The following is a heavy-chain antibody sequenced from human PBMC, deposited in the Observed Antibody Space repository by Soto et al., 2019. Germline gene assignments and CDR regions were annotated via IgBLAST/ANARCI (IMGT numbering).Heavy chain of an antibody. Sequence: PSETLSLTCTVSGGSISSSSYYWGWIRQPPGKGLEWIGSIYYSGSTYYNPSLKSRVTISVHTSKNQFSLKLSSVTAADTAVYYCARRSYDFWSGYYTFVGYDYYYYYGMDVWGQGTTVT. CDR3: ARRSYDFWSGYYTFVGYDYYYYYGMDV. V-gene: IGHV4-39*01. CDR2: IYYSGST. D-gene: IGHD3-3*01. CDR1: GGSISSSSYY. J-gene: IGHJ6*02.